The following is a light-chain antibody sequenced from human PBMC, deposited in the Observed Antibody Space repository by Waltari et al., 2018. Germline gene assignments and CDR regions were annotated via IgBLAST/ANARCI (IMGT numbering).Light chain of an antibody. CDR2: GTS. CDR3: QQFGASPTRT. CDR1: QSISSAY. V-gene: IGKV3-20*01. Sequence: EIVLTQSPGTLSLSPGERATLSCRASQSISSAYLAWYQQKPGQAPRLLIHGTSSRATGIPDRFSGSGSGTDFTLTISRLEPEDFAVYYCQQFGASPTRTFGQGTKVEIK. J-gene: IGKJ1*01.